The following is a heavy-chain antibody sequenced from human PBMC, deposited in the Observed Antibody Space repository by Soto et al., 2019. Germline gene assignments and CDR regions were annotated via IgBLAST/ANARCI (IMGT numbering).Heavy chain of an antibody. D-gene: IGHD6-6*01. Sequence: QVQLVQSGAEVKRPGASLKVSCKTSGYTFTRSGINWVRQAPGQGLEWMGWISGNGYTHFAQKFQGRVTMTIDTSASTADMDLRSLRSDGTAVYYCARGAVSIAARQDQVAFDFWGQGTMVTGSS. J-gene: IGHJ3*01. V-gene: IGHV1-18*01. CDR1: GYTFTRSG. CDR2: ISGNGYT. CDR3: ARGAVSIAARQDQVAFDF.